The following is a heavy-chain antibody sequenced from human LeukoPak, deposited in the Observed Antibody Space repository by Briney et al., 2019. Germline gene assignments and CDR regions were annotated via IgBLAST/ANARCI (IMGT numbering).Heavy chain of an antibody. Sequence: SETLSLTCAVYGGSFSGNYWSWIRQPPGKGLEWIGEINHSGSTNYNPSLKSRVTISVDTSKNQFSLKLRSVTAADTAVYYCARVSGYDWESFYDYWGQGTLVTVSS. D-gene: IGHD5-12*01. CDR1: GGSFSGNY. CDR2: INHSGST. V-gene: IGHV4-34*01. CDR3: ARVSGYDWESFYDY. J-gene: IGHJ4*02.